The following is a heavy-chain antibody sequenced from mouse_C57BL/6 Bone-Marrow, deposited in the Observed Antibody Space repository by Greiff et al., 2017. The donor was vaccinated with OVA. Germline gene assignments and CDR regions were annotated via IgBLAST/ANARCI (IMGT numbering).Heavy chain of an antibody. V-gene: IGHV1-64*01. CDR2: IHPNSGST. D-gene: IGHD4-1*01. J-gene: IGHJ4*01. Sequence: VQLQQPGAELVKPGASVKLSCKASGYTFTSYWMHWVKQRPGQGLEWIGMIHPNSGSTNYNEKFKSKATLTVDKSSSTAYMQLSSLTSDDSAVYYCAKRGTGSSMDYWGQGTSVTVSS. CDR1: GYTFTSYW. CDR3: AKRGTGSSMDY.